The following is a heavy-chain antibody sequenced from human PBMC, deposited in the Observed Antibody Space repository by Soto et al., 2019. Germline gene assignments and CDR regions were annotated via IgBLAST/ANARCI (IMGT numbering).Heavy chain of an antibody. J-gene: IGHJ4*02. CDR1: GFTFSSYG. V-gene: IGHV3-30*18. CDR2: ISYDGSNK. CDR3: AKAPSYGSGPRSAKIDY. Sequence: QVQLVESGGGVVQPGRSLRLSCAASGFTFSSYGMHWLRQAQGKGLEWVAVISYDGSNKYYADSVKGRFTISRDNSKNSLYLQMNSLRAEDTAVYYCAKAPSYGSGPRSAKIDYWGQGTLVTVSS. D-gene: IGHD3-10*01.